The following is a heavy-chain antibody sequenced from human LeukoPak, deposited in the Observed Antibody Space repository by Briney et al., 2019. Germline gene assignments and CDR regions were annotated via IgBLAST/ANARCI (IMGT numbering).Heavy chain of an antibody. D-gene: IGHD4-23*01. V-gene: IGHV4-61*02. CDR2: IYTSGST. CDR3: AREAVTSFDI. J-gene: IGHJ3*02. CDR1: GGSISSGSYY. Sequence: SETLSLTCTVSGGSISSGSYYWSWIRQPAGEGLEWIGRIYTSGSTNYNPSLKSRVTISVDTSKNQFSLKLSSVTAADTAVYYCAREAVTSFDIWGQGTMVTVSS.